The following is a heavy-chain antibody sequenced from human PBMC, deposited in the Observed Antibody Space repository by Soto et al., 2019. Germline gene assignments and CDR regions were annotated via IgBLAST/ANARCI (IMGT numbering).Heavy chain of an antibody. V-gene: IGHV4-4*02. J-gene: IGHJ6*02. CDR2: TYHSGST. Sequence: QVQLQESGPGLVKPSGTLSLPCAVSGGSISSSNWWSWARQPPGKGLEWIGETYHSGSTNYNPSLKRRVTISVGKSKIQFSLKLSSVTAADTAVYYCARVSGSYYYGMDVWGQGTTVTVS. CDR3: ARVSGSYYYGMDV. CDR1: GGSISSSNW. D-gene: IGHD1-26*01.